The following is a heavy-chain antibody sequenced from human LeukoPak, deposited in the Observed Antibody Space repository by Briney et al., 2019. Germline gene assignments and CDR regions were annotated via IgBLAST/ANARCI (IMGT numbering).Heavy chain of an antibody. CDR3: ARGQGVYASGSYPFDD. CDR2: ISSSSTYI. V-gene: IGHV3-21*01. D-gene: IGHD3-10*01. Sequence: PGGSLRLSCAASGFTFSDYSMNWVRQAPGKGLEWVSSISSSSTYIFYADSVKGRFTISRDYAKNSLYLQMNSLRAEDMAVYFCARGQGVYASGSYPFDDWGQGTQVTVSS. CDR1: GFTFSDYS. J-gene: IGHJ4*02.